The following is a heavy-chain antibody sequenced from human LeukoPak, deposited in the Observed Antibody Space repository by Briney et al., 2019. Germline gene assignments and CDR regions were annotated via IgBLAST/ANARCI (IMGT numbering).Heavy chain of an antibody. D-gene: IGHD3-10*01. Sequence: SETLSLTCTVSGGSISSGGYYWSWIRQHPGKGLEWIGYIYYSGSTYYNPSLKSRVTISVDTSKNQFSLKLSSVTAADTAVYYCARGYGSGSSYYYGMDVWGQGTTVTVSS. V-gene: IGHV4-31*03. CDR3: ARGYGSGSSYYYGMDV. J-gene: IGHJ6*02. CDR1: GGSISSGGYY. CDR2: IYYSGST.